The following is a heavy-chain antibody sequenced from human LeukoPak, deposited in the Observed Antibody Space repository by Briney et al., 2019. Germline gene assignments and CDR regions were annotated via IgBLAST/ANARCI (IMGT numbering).Heavy chain of an antibody. J-gene: IGHJ4*02. CDR3: ARQPSGYSSSWYMRVGYFDY. CDR2: IYTSGST. CDR1: GVSISSGSYY. V-gene: IGHV4-61*02. D-gene: IGHD6-13*01. Sequence: PSQTLSLTCTVSGVSISSGSYYWSWIRQPAGKGLEWIGRIYTSGSTNYNPSLKSRVTISVDTSKNQFSLKLSSVTAADTAVYYCARQPSGYSSSWYMRVGYFDYWGQGTLVTVSS.